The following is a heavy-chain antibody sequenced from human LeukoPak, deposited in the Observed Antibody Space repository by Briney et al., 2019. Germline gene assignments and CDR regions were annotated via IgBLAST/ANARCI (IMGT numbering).Heavy chain of an antibody. D-gene: IGHD3-22*01. CDR2: ISSTAYTI. V-gene: IGHV3-11*04. J-gene: IGHJ1*01. CDR3: ARVDYDRSGEDANAEYFQH. Sequence: GESLRLSCAASGFTFSDSYMTWIRQAPGKGLEWVSYISSTAYTIFYADSVKGRFTISRDNAKNSLYLQMNSLRAEDTAIYYCARVDYDRSGEDANAEYFQHWGQGTLVTVSS. CDR1: GFTFSDSY.